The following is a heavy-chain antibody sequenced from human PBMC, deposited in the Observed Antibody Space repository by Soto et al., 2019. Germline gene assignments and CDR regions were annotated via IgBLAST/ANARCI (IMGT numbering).Heavy chain of an antibody. CDR3: ARARMVRGVIYYYGMDV. V-gene: IGHV4-31*03. D-gene: IGHD3-10*01. Sequence: QVQLQESGPGLVKSSQTLSLTCSVSGGSISSGGNYWSWIRQHPGKGLEWIGYIYHSGSTYYNPSLTSRITTSVATSKNPFSLKLNSVTAADTAVYYCARARMVRGVIYYYGMDVWGQGTTVTVSS. CDR2: IYHSGST. CDR1: GGSISSGGNY. J-gene: IGHJ6*02.